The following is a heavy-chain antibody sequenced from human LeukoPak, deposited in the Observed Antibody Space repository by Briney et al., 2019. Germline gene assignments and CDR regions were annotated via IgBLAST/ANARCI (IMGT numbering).Heavy chain of an antibody. Sequence: GGSLRLSCAASGFIFSSYAMSWVRQAPGRGLEWVSAISRSGGYYADSVKGRFTISRDNSKNTLYLQMNSLRAEDTAVYYCAREYGRALDYWGQGTLVTVSS. CDR3: AREYGRALDY. V-gene: IGHV3-23*01. CDR1: GFIFSSYA. D-gene: IGHD4-17*01. J-gene: IGHJ4*02. CDR2: ISRSGG.